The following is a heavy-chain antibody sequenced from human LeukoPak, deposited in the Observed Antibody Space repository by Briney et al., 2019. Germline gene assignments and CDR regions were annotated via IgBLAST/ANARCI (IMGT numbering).Heavy chain of an antibody. D-gene: IGHD6-13*01. V-gene: IGHV4-59*12. CDR2: IYYSGNT. J-gene: IGHJ5*02. Sequence: SETLSLTCTVSGGSITNYYWSWIRQPPGKELEWIGYIYYSGNTNYNPSLGSRVTISVDTSKNQFSLKLSSVTAADTAVYYCARARKAAGTNWFDPWGQGTLVTVSS. CDR1: GGSITNYY. CDR3: ARARKAAGTNWFDP.